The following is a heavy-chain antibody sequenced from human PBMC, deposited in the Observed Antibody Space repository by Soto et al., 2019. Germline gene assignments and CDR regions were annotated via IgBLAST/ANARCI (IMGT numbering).Heavy chain of an antibody. J-gene: IGHJ6*02. Sequence: QVQLVESGGGVVQPGRSLRLSCAASGFTFSSYAMHWVRQAPGKGLEWVAVISYDGSNKYYADSVKGRFTISRDNSKNTLYLQMNSLRAEDTAVYYCARGGSGWYKDGMDVWGQETTVTVS. V-gene: IGHV3-30-3*01. CDR2: ISYDGSNK. CDR1: GFTFSSYA. D-gene: IGHD6-19*01. CDR3: ARGGSGWYKDGMDV.